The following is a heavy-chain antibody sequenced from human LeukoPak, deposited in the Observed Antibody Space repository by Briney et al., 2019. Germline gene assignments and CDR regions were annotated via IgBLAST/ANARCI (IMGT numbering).Heavy chain of an antibody. Sequence: GRSLRLSCAASGFTFSSYGMHWVRQAPGKGLEWVAVIWYDGTNKNYGDSVKGRFTISRDNSKNTLYLQMNSLRVEDTAVYYCAKQYDFWSGPDYWGQGTLVTVSS. CDR3: AKQYDFWSGPDY. CDR1: GFTFSSYG. J-gene: IGHJ4*02. V-gene: IGHV3-33*06. D-gene: IGHD3-3*01. CDR2: IWYDGTNK.